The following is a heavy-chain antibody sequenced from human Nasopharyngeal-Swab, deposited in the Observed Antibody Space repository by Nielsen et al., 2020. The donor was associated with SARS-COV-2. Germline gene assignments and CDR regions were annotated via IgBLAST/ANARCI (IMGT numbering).Heavy chain of an antibody. V-gene: IGHV4-39*01. J-gene: IGHJ4*02. Sequence: RRAPGKGLEWIGSIYYSGSTYYNPSLKSRVTISVDTSKNQFSLKLSSVTAADTAVYYCASHDYGDYGVVDYWGQGTLVTVSS. D-gene: IGHD4-17*01. CDR3: ASHDYGDYGVVDY. CDR2: IYYSGST.